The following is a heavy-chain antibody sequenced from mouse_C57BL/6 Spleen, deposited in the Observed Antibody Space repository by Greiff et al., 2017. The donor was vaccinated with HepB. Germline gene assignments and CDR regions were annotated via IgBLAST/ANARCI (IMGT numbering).Heavy chain of an antibody. V-gene: IGHV1-72*01. CDR2: IDPNSGGT. D-gene: IGHD2-3*01. Sequence: QVQLQQPGAELVKPGASVKLSCKASGYTFTSYWMHWVKQRPGRGLEWIGRIDPNSGGTKYNEKFKSKATLTVDKPSSTAYMQLSSLTSEDSAVYYCAGSWLLSYYYAMDYWGQGTSGTVAS. CDR3: AGSWLLSYYYAMDY. CDR1: GYTFTSYW. J-gene: IGHJ4*01.